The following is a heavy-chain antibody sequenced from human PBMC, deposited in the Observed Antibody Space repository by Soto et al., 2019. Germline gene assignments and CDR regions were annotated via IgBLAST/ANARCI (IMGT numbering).Heavy chain of an antibody. CDR1: GFTFSYHY. D-gene: IGHD1-1*01. V-gene: IGHV3-11*06. J-gene: IGHJ4*02. CDR2: SSNSGSFT. Sequence: GGSLRLSCAAPGFTFSYHYMSWIRQAPGKGLEWIGYSSNSGSFTRYADSVKGRFSISRDNAKNSLYLQINSLRGDDTAIYYCVRSGDNYNLLDYWGQGTPVTVSS. CDR3: VRSGDNYNLLDY.